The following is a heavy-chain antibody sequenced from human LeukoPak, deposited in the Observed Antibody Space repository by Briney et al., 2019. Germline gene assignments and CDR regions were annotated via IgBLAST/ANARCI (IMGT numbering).Heavy chain of an antibody. Sequence: PSETLPLTCAVSGGSISSSNWWSWVRQPPGKGLEWIGEIYHSGSTNYNPSLKSRVTISVDKSKNQFSLKLSSVTAADTAVYYCARELGATEVNYGMDVWGHGTTVTVSS. J-gene: IGHJ6*02. V-gene: IGHV4-4*02. CDR2: IYHSGST. CDR1: GGSISSSNW. CDR3: ARELGATEVNYGMDV. D-gene: IGHD1-26*01.